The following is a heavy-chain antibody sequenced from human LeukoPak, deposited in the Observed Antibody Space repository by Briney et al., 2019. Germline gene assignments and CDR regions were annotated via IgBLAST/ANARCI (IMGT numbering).Heavy chain of an antibody. J-gene: IGHJ4*02. CDR1: GFTFSSYG. CDR2: ISYDGSNK. D-gene: IGHD1-14*01. V-gene: IGHV3-30*18. Sequence: GRSLRLSCAASGFTFSSYGMHWVRQAPGKGLEWVAVISYDGSNKYYADSVKGRFTISRDNSKNTLYLQMNSLRAEDTAVYYCAKKEPALDYWGQGTLVTVSS. CDR3: AKKEPALDY.